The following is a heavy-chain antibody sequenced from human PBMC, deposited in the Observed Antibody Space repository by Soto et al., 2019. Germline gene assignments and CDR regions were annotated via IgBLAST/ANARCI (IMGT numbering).Heavy chain of an antibody. D-gene: IGHD3-10*01. J-gene: IGHJ4*02. CDR3: VRSRSGAVADSFDY. CDR1: GFSFSRHA. Sequence: GGSLRLAGAASGFSFSRHAIHWVRQAPGKGLEWVAVISKDGSNTYYVDSVKGRFTISRDNSKNTLYLQMNSLGDEDTAVYYCVRSRSGAVADSFDYWGQGTQLTVSS. CDR2: ISKDGSNT. V-gene: IGHV3-30*04.